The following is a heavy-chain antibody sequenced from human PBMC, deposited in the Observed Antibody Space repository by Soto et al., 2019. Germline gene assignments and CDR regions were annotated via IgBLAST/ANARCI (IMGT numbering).Heavy chain of an antibody. Sequence: QITLKESGPTLVKPTQTLTLTCTFSGFSLTTSPVAVGWIRQPPGKALEWRAIIYWDDSTHYSPSLNSRLTITKDTSKNHVVLIMTNMDPVETATYYCVHRVRSSGFGGDNWVDPWGQGKLVTISS. J-gene: IGHJ5*02. CDR2: IYWDDST. V-gene: IGHV2-5*02. CDR1: GFSLTTSPVA. D-gene: IGHD3-22*01. CDR3: VHRVRSSGFGGDNWVDP.